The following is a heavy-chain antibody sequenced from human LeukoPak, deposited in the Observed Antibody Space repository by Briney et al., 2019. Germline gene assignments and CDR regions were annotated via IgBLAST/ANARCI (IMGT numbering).Heavy chain of an antibody. CDR3: ARGYQLLYFDY. V-gene: IGHV4-59*08. CDR2: IYYSGST. D-gene: IGHD2-2*02. CDR1: GGSISNYY. Sequence: SETLSLTCSVSGGSISNYYWSWIRQPPGKGLEWIGYIYYSGSTYYNPSLKSRVTISVDTSKNQFSLKLSSVTAADTAVYYCARGYQLLYFDYWGQGTLVTVSS. J-gene: IGHJ4*02.